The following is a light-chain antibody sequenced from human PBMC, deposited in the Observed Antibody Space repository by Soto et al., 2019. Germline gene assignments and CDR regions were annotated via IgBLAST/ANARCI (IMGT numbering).Light chain of an antibody. CDR2: GAS. Sequence: EMVMTQCPATLSVSPGERATLSCRASQSVSSNLAWYQQKPGQAPRLLIYGASTRATGIPGRFSGSGSGTEFTLTISSLQSEDIAVYYCQQYNNWPWTFGQGDQGGYQ. J-gene: IGKJ1*01. CDR1: QSVSSN. CDR3: QQYNNWPWT. V-gene: IGKV3-15*01.